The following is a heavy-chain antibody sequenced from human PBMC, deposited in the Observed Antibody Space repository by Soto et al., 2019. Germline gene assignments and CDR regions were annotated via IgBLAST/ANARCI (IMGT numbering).Heavy chain of an antibody. CDR1: GGSISSGGYS. J-gene: IGHJ4*02. CDR3: ARGSGSYPLDY. D-gene: IGHD3-10*01. V-gene: IGHV4-30-2*01. CDR2: IYHSGST. Sequence: SETLSLTCAVSGGSISSGGYSWSWIRRPPGKGLEWIGYIYHSGSTYYNPSLKSRVTISVDRSKNQFSLKLSSVTAADTAVYYCARGSGSYPLDYWGQGTLVTVSS.